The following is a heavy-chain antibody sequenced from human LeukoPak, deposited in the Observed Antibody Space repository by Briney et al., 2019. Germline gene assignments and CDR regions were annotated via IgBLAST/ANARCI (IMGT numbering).Heavy chain of an antibody. CDR1: GGSISSYY. Sequence: SETLSLTCTVSGGSISSYYWSWIRQPPGKGLEWIGYIYYSGSTNYNPSLKSRVTISVDTSKNQFSLKLSSVTAADTAVYYCARGGGIEYFDYWGQGTLVTVSS. CDR2: IYYSGST. D-gene: IGHD6-13*01. CDR3: ARGGGIEYFDY. J-gene: IGHJ4*02. V-gene: IGHV4-59*01.